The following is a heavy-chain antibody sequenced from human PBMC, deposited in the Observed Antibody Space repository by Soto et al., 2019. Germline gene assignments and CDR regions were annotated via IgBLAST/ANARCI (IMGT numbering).Heavy chain of an antibody. D-gene: IGHD6-19*01. CDR1: GFTFSSYG. CDR3: AKDQWLVLSYFDY. CDR2: ISYDGSNK. Sequence: QVQLVESGGGVVQPGRSLRLSCAASGFTFSSYGMHWVRQAPGKGLEWVAVISYDGSNKYYADSVKGRFTISRDNSKNTLYLQMNSLRAEDTAVSYCAKDQWLVLSYFDYWGQGTLGTVSA. J-gene: IGHJ4*02. V-gene: IGHV3-30*18.